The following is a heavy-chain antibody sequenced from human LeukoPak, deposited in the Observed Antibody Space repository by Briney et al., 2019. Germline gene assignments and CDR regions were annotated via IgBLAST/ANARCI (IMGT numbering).Heavy chain of an antibody. CDR2: ISAYNGNT. CDR3: ARDVVRGVRGVIGY. J-gene: IGHJ4*02. CDR1: GYTFTSYG. D-gene: IGHD3-10*01. V-gene: IGHV1-18*01. Sequence: ASVKVSCKASGYTFTSYGISWVRQGPGQGLEWMGWISAYNGNTNYAQKLQGRVTMTTDTSTSTAYMELRSLRSDDTAVYYCARDVVRGVRGVIGYVGQGTLVTVSS.